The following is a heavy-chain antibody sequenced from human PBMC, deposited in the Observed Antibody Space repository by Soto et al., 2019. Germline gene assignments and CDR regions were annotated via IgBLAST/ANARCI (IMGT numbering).Heavy chain of an antibody. J-gene: IGHJ2*01. CDR3: AYFFFQAEDGIQDVRSVSAFLLNRSSDL. CDR2: ITGSGVNT. V-gene: IGHV3-23*01. Sequence: KGLEWLSAITGSGVNTYYADSVKGRFTISRDNSKNTLYLQLNSLRAEDSAIYYCAYFFFQAEDGIQDVRSVSAFLLNRSSDL. D-gene: IGHD3-10*02.